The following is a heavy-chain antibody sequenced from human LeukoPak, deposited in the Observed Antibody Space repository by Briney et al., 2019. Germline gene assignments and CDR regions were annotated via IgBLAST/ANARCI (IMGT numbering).Heavy chain of an antibody. J-gene: IGHJ3*02. Sequence: GGSLRLSCAASGFTFSSYAMSWVRQAPGKELEWVSAISGSGGSTYYADSVKGRFTISRDNSKNTLYLQMNSLRAEDTAVYYCAKAPHDYGDYLAAFDIWSQGTMVTVSS. CDR3: AKAPHDYGDYLAAFDI. CDR1: GFTFSSYA. V-gene: IGHV3-23*01. D-gene: IGHD4-17*01. CDR2: ISGSGGST.